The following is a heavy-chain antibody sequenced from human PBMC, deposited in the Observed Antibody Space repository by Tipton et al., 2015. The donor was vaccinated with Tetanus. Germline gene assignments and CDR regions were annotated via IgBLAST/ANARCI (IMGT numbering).Heavy chain of an antibody. V-gene: IGHV5-51*01. CDR2: IYPGDSDT. CDR3: ARADCTGGVGNFDF. CDR1: GYIFNNYW. D-gene: IGHD2-8*02. J-gene: IGHJ4*02. Sequence: QLVQSGGEVKKPGESLKISCKGSGYIFNNYWIGWVRQKPGKGLEGMGFIYPGDSDTRYSPSSQGRVTISVDKSTNTAYLQWSSLRASDTSVFYCARADCTGGVGNFDFWGQGGLVTVAS.